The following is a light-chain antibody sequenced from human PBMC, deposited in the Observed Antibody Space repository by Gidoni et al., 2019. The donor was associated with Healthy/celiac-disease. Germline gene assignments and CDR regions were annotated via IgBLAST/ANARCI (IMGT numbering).Light chain of an antibody. J-gene: IGLJ2*01. CDR1: SSDVGGYNY. Sequence: QSALTQPASVSGSPGHSITISCTGTSSDVGGYNYVSWYQQHPGKAPKLMIYDVSNRPSGVSNRFSGSKSGNTASLTISGLQAEDEADYYCSSYTSSSTYVVFGGGTKLTGL. CDR2: DVS. V-gene: IGLV2-14*01. CDR3: SSYTSSSTYVV.